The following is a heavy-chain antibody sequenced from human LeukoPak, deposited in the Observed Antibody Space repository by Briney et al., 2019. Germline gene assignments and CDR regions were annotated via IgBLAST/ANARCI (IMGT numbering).Heavy chain of an antibody. J-gene: IGHJ4*02. CDR3: ARVSQSYGYDYFDY. Sequence: SETLSLNCAVYGGSFSGYYWSWIRQPPGKGLEWIGEINHSGSTNYNPSLKSRVTISVDTSKNQFSLKLSSVTAADTAVYYCARVSQSYGYDYFDYWGQGTLVTVSS. CDR2: INHSGST. CDR1: GGSFSGYY. D-gene: IGHD5-18*01. V-gene: IGHV4-34*01.